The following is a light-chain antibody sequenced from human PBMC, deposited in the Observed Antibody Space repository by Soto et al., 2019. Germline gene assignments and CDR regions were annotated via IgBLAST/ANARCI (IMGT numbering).Light chain of an antibody. Sequence: EIVLTQSPGTLSLSPGERATLSCRASQSVSSYYLAWYQQKPGQAPRLLIYRAASRATGNPDRFGGSGSGTDFTLTISRLEPEDFAVYFCQYFSSSPPYTFGQGTKLEIK. J-gene: IGKJ2*01. V-gene: IGKV3-20*01. CDR3: QYFSSSPPYT. CDR1: QSVSSYY. CDR2: RAA.